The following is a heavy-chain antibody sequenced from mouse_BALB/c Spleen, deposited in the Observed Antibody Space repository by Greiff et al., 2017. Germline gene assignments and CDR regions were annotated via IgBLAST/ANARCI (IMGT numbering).Heavy chain of an antibody. J-gene: IGHJ4*01. CDR3: ARRDDYYAMDY. CDR2: INPSTGYT. V-gene: IGHV1-7*01. CDR1: GYTFTSYW. Sequence: QVQLKQSGAELAKPGASVKMSCKASGYTFTSYWMHWVKQRPGQGLEWIGYINPSTGYTEYNQKFKDKATLTADKSSSTAYMQLSSLTSEDSAVYYCARRDDYYAMDYWGQGTSVTVSS.